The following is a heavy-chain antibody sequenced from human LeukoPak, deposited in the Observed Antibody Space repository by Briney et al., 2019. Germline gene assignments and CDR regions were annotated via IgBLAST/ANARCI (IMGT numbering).Heavy chain of an antibody. Sequence: GGSLRLSCAASGFTFSSHALSWVRQAPGKGLELVSVISASGGTTYYADSVKGRFTISRDTSKDTVYLQMHSLRAEDTAVYYCAKGDVLPSYPTFDYWGQGTLVTVSS. J-gene: IGHJ4*02. V-gene: IGHV3-23*01. CDR3: AKGDVLPSYPTFDY. CDR2: ISASGGTT. CDR1: GFTFSSHA. D-gene: IGHD3-9*01.